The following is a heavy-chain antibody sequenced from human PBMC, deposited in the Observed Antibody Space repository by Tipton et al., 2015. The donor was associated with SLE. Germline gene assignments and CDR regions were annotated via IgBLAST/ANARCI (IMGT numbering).Heavy chain of an antibody. Sequence: TLSLTCTVSGGSFTSFYWSWIRQPPGKGLEWIGWIYHTGSTDYNPSLKSRVTISVDTSKNQFSLRLSSVTAADTAVYYCARDYCGSGFDAFDIWGQGTMVTVSS. D-gene: IGHD3-10*01. V-gene: IGHV4-59*01. CDR3: ARDYCGSGFDAFDI. CDR2: IYHTGST. CDR1: GGSFTSFY. J-gene: IGHJ3*02.